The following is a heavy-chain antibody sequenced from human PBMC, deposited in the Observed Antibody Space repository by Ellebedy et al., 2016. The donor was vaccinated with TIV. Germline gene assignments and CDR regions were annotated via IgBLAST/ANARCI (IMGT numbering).Heavy chain of an antibody. CDR3: ARGDSSFDS. CDR1: GVSTNIYY. V-gene: IGHV4-59*01. J-gene: IGHJ4*02. Sequence: MPGGSLRLSCTVSGVSTNIYYFGWIRQPPGKGLEWIGYMYYSGSTKYNPSLKSRVTISVDTSKNQISLRLSSVTAADTAVYYCARGDSSFDSWGKGILVTVSS. D-gene: IGHD2-21*02. CDR2: MYYSGST.